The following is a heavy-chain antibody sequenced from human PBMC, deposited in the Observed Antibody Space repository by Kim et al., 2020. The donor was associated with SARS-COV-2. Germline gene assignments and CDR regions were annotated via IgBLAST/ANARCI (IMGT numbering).Heavy chain of an antibody. CDR2: IKSKTDGGTT. J-gene: IGHJ4*02. CDR1: GFTFSNAW. D-gene: IGHD6-6*01. Sequence: GGSLRLSCAASGFTFSNAWMSWVRQAPGKGLEWVGRIKSKTDGGTTDYAAPVKGRFTISRDDSKNTLYLQMNSLKTEDTAVYYCTTEYSSSSLDYYFDYWGQGTLVTVSS. V-gene: IGHV3-15*01. CDR3: TTEYSSSSLDYYFDY.